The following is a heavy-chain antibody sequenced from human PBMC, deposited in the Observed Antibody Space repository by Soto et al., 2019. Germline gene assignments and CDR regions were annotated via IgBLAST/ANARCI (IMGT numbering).Heavy chain of an antibody. CDR3: ARDPTRYDFWSGYYQPQYYFDY. CDR1: GYTFTSYA. J-gene: IGHJ4*02. V-gene: IGHV1-3*01. CDR2: INAGNGNT. D-gene: IGHD3-3*01. Sequence: ASVKVSCKASGYTFTSYAMHWVRQAPGQRLEWMGWINAGNGNTKYSQKFQGRVTITRDTSASTAYMELSSLRSEDTAVYYCARDPTRYDFWSGYYQPQYYFDYWGQGTLVTVS.